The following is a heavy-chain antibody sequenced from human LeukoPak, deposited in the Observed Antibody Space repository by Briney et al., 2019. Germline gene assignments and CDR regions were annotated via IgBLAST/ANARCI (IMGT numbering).Heavy chain of an antibody. J-gene: IGHJ4*02. D-gene: IGHD5-24*01. V-gene: IGHV3-72*01. CDR2: TRNKPNSYTT. CDR1: GFIFCDHY. Sequence: GGSLRLSCAPSGFIFCDHYMDCVRHAPRKGRERVGRTRNKPNSYTTEYAASVKGRFTISRDDSKNSLYLQMNSLKTEDTAVYYCARARQDVYNAELDYWGQGTLVTVSS. CDR3: ARARQDVYNAELDY.